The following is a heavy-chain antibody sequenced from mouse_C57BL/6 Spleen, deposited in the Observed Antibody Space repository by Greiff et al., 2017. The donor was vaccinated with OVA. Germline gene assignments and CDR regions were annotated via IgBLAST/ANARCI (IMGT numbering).Heavy chain of an antibody. CDR1: GYTFTSYW. CDR2: IHPNSGST. Sequence: VQLQQPGAELVKPGASVTLSCKASGYTFTSYWMHWVKQRPGQGLEWIGMIHPNSGSTNYNEKFKSKVTLTVDKSSSTAYMQLSSLTSEDSAVYYCARGGVFDYWGQGTTLTVSS. V-gene: IGHV1-64*01. CDR3: ARGGVFDY. J-gene: IGHJ2*01.